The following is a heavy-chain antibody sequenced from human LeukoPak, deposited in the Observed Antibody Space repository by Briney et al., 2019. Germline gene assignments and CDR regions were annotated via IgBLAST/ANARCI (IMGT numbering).Heavy chain of an antibody. CDR1: GFTFSASW. V-gene: IGHV3-7*04. D-gene: IGHD3-16*02. CDR3: ARDPRWNFDY. Sequence: GGSLRLSCEASGFTFSASWVIWVRQVPGKGLEWVAKINPDGSEKSYVESVKGRSTISRDNAKNTLYLQMNSLRVEDTAVYYCARDPRWNFDYWGQGTLVTVSS. J-gene: IGHJ4*02. CDR2: INPDGSEK.